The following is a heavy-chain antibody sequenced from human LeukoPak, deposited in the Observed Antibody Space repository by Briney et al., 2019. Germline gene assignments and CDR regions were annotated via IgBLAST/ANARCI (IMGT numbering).Heavy chain of an antibody. CDR2: IYYSGST. V-gene: IGHV4-61*01. J-gene: IGHJ4*02. D-gene: IGHD6-13*01. Sequence: SETLSLTCTVSGYSISSGYYWGWIRQPPGKGLEWIGYIYYSGSTNYNPSLKSRVTISVDTSKNQFSLKLSSVTAADTAVYYCARVSEYSSLSPSFDYWGQGTLVTVSS. CDR3: ARVSEYSSLSPSFDY. CDR1: GYSISSGYY.